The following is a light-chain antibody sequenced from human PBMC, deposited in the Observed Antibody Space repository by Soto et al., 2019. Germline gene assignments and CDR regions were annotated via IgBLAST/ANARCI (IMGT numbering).Light chain of an antibody. CDR3: QQYGSSPVT. V-gene: IGKV3-20*01. J-gene: IGKJ4*01. CDR2: GAS. Sequence: ENVLTQSPGTLSLSPGERATLSCRASQSVASTHLAWYQQKPGQAPRLLIYGASSRTTGIPYRFSGSGSGTDFTLTIDRLEPEDFAVYYCQQYGSSPVTFGGGAKVEI. CDR1: QSVASTH.